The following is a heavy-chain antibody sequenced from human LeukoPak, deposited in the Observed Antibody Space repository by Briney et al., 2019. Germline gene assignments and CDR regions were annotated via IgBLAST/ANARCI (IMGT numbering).Heavy chain of an antibody. CDR1: GGTFSSYA. CDR3: ARDSGVLRFGELLRN. CDR2: IIPIFGTA. D-gene: IGHD3-10*01. V-gene: IGHV1-69*01. J-gene: IGHJ4*02. Sequence: SVKVSCKASGGTFSSYAISWARQAPGQGLEWMGGIIPIFGTANYAQKFQGRVTITADESTSTAYMELSSLRSEDTAVYYCARDSGVLRFGELLRNWGQGTLVTVSS.